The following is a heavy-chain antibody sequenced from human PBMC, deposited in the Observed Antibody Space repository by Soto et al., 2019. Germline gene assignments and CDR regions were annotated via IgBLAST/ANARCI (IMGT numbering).Heavy chain of an antibody. D-gene: IGHD2-2*02. CDR3: ARAPGYCNITICYIDTFDI. CDR2: ISGYNGNT. Sequence: ASVKVSCKPSGYTFTSSGTSWVRQAPGQGLEWMGWISGYNGNTNYAQKFRGRVTMTTDTSTTTAYMEVRSLRADDTAVYYCARAPGYCNITICYIDTFDIWGQGTKVTVSS. V-gene: IGHV1-18*01. J-gene: IGHJ3*02. CDR1: GYTFTSSG.